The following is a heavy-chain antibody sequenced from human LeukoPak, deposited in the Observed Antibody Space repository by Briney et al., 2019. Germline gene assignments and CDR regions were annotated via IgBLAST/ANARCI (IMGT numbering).Heavy chain of an antibody. D-gene: IGHD1-26*01. CDR2: IYYSGST. V-gene: IGHV4-59*01. CDR1: GGSISSYY. J-gene: IGHJ4*02. CDR3: ARVLGGYGGRRFDY. Sequence: PSETLSLTCTVSGGSISSYYWSWTRQPPGKGLERIGYIYYSGSTNYNPSLKSRVTISLDTSKNQFSLKLGSVTAADTAVYYCARVLGGYGGRRFDYWGQGTLVTVSS.